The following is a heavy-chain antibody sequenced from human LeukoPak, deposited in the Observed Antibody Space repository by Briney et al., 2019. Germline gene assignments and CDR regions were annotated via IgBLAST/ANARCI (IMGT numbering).Heavy chain of an antibody. V-gene: IGHV1-18*01. D-gene: IGHD2-15*01. CDR3: ARGLGYCSGGSCYDQYYFDY. CDR2: ISAYNGNT. Sequence: GASVKVSCKASGYTFTSYGISWVRQAPGQGLEWMGWISAYNGNTNYAQKLEGRVTMTTDTSTSTAYMEVRSLRSDDTAVYYWARGLGYCSGGSCYDQYYFDYWGQGTLVTVSS. J-gene: IGHJ4*02. CDR1: GYTFTSYG.